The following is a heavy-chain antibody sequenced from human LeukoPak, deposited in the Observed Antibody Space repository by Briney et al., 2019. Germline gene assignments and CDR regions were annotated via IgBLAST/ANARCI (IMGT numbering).Heavy chain of an antibody. V-gene: IGHV4-30-4*08. CDR3: ASAPTYYYGSGLAGFDP. CDR2: IYYSGST. Sequence: SETLSLTRTVSGGSISSSSYYWGWIRQPPGKGLEWIGYIYYSGSTYYNPSLKSRVTISVDTSKNQFSLKLSSVTAADTAVYYCASAPTYYYGSGLAGFDPWGQGTLVTVSS. D-gene: IGHD3-10*01. CDR1: GGSISSSSYY. J-gene: IGHJ5*02.